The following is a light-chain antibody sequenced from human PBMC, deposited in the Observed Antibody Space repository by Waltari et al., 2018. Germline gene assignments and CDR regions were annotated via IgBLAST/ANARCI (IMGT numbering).Light chain of an antibody. CDR3: QQYDEWPRT. J-gene: IGKJ1*01. CDR1: PSVNYY. V-gene: IGKV3-15*01. Sequence: VLTQSPAPLSVSPGERAPLSCRASPSVNYYLAWYQQKDGQAPRLLIYGASTRATGIPARFSGSGSGTEFTLSISSLQSEDFAIYYCQQYDEWPRTFGHGTRVEI. CDR2: GAS.